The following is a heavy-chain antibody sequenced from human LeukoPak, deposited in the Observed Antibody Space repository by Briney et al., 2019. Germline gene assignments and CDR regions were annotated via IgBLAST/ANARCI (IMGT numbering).Heavy chain of an antibody. CDR3: ARRPGYYYDSSGYLSDY. CDR1: GGSISSSSYY. D-gene: IGHD3-22*01. J-gene: IGHJ4*02. CDR2: IYYSGST. V-gene: IGHV4-39*07. Sequence: SETLSLTCTVSGGSISSSSYYWGWIRQPPGKGLEWIGSIYYSGSTNYNPSLKSRVTISVDTSKNQFSLKLSSVTAADTAVYYCARRPGYYYDSSGYLSDYWGQGTLVTVSS.